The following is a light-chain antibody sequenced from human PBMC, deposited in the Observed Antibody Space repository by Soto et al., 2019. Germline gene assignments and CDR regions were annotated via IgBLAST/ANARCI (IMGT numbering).Light chain of an antibody. CDR3: QQSYSSLPVT. Sequence: DIQMTQSPSSLSASVGDRVTITCRASQSISSYVNWYQHKPGKAPNLLIYFASSLQSGVPSRFSGSGSETNFPLTITILQTEDFATYYCQQSYSSLPVTFGGGTPVEI. CDR2: FAS. V-gene: IGKV1-39*01. J-gene: IGKJ4*01. CDR1: QSISSY.